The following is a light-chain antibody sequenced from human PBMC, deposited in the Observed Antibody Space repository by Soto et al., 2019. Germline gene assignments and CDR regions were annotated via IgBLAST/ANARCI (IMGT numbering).Light chain of an antibody. CDR1: QGISNY. CDR3: QKYDSAPWT. V-gene: IGKV1-27*01. J-gene: IGKJ1*01. CDR2: GAS. Sequence: EIQMTQSPSSLSASVGDRVTITCRASQGISNYLAWYQQTPGKVPKLLIYGASTLQSGVPSRLSGCGSGTDCTLIINSRQPEDVATYCCQKYDSAPWTFGQGTKVEI.